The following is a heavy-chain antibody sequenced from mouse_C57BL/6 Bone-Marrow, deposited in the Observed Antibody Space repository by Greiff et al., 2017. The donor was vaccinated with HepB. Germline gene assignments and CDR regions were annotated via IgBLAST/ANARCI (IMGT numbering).Heavy chain of an antibody. CDR3: ARRDYYGSSLYLYFDV. J-gene: IGHJ1*03. CDR1: GYTFTSYW. V-gene: IGHV1-64*01. CDR2: IHPNSGST. Sequence: QVQLKQPGAELVKPGASVKLSCKASGYTFTSYWMHWVKQRPGQGLEWIGMIHPNSGSTNYNEKFKSKATLTVDKSSSTAYMQLSSLTSEDSAVYYCARRDYYGSSLYLYFDVWGTGTTVTVSS. D-gene: IGHD1-1*01.